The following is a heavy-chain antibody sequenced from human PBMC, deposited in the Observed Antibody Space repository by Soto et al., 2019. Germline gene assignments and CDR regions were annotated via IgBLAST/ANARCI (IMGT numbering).Heavy chain of an antibody. CDR2: IFSNDEK. Sequence: QVTLKESGPVLVKPTETLTLTCTVSGFSLSNARMGVSWIRQPPGKALEWLAHIFSNDEKSYSTSLKSRLTTSXXXSXXQVVLTMTNMDPVDTATYYCARISLVPYYYYGMDVWGQGTTVTVSS. CDR1: GFSLSNARMG. J-gene: IGHJ6*02. CDR3: ARISLVPYYYYGMDV. V-gene: IGHV2-26*01. D-gene: IGHD2-8*02.